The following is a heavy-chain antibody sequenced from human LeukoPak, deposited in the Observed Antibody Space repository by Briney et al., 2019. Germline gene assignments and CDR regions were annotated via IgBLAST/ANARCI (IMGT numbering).Heavy chain of an antibody. V-gene: IGHV4-59*01. CDR1: GVSISTYY. Sequence: NPSETLSLTCSVSGVSISTYYWIWIRQPPAKGLEWMGFFSYSGSTKYNPSLKSRVTMSVDTSKNQFSLKLNSVTAADTAVYYCALMYSGTSYYFDYWGQGTLVTVSS. CDR2: FSYSGST. D-gene: IGHD1-26*01. CDR3: ALMYSGTSYYFDY. J-gene: IGHJ4*02.